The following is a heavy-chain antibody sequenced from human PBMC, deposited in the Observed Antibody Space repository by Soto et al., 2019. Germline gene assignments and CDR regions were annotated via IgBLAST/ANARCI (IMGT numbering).Heavy chain of an antibody. V-gene: IGHV4-59*13. CDR2: IYYTGRA. Sequence: QVQLQESGPGLLRPSEPLSLSCTVSGGSIRDYFWSWIRQPPGKGLEWIGHIYYTGRANYNSSLKSRVTMSLDTSKNQFSLKLTSVTAADTAVYYCARATQYGGGDWYEDWFDSWGQGTLVTVSS. CDR1: GGSIRDYF. CDR3: ARATQYGGGDWYEDWFDS. J-gene: IGHJ5*01. D-gene: IGHD2-21*02.